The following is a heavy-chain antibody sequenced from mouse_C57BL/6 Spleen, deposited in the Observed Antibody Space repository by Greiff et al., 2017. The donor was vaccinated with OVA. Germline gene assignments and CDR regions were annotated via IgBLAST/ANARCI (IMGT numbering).Heavy chain of an antibody. V-gene: IGHV14-4*01. CDR2: IDPENGDT. Sequence: VHVKQSGAELVRPGASVKLSCTASGFNIKDDYMHWVKQRPEQGLEWIGWIDPENGDTEYASKFQGKATITADTSSNTAYLQLSSLTSEDTAVYYCTPHYFDYWGQGTTLTVSS. CDR3: TPHYFDY. J-gene: IGHJ2*01. CDR1: GFNIKDDY.